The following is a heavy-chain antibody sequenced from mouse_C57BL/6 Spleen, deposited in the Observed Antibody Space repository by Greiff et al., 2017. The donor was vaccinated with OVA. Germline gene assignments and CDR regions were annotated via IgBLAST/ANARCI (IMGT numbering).Heavy chain of an antibody. D-gene: IGHD1-1*01. J-gene: IGHJ2*01. V-gene: IGHV1-82*01. CDR2: IYAGDGDT. CDR3: ARGTTVVGDD. CDR1: GYAFSSSW. Sequence: VQLKESGPELVKPGASVKISCKASGYAFSSSWMNWVKQRPGKGLVWIGRIYAGDGDTNYNGKFKGKATLTADKSSSTAYMQLSSLTSEDSAVYFCARGTTVVGDDWGQGTTLTVSS.